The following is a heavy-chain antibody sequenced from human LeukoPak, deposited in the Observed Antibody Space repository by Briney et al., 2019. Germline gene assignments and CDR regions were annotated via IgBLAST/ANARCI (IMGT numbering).Heavy chain of an antibody. D-gene: IGHD2-15*01. Sequence: GGSLRLSCAASGFTFSSYWMTWVRQAPGKKLEWVANIKHDGSYKDYVDSVKGRFTISRDNAKNSLYLQMNSLRAEDTAVYYCARDGRHGGSVSDYWGQGTLVTVSS. J-gene: IGHJ4*02. CDR1: GFTFSSYW. V-gene: IGHV3-7*01. CDR3: ARDGRHGGSVSDY. CDR2: IKHDGSYK.